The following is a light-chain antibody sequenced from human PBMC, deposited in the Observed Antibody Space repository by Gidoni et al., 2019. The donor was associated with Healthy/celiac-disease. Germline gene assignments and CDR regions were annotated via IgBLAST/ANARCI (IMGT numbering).Light chain of an antibody. V-gene: IGLV1-47*01. CDR2: RNN. CDR3: AAWDDSLSGPVV. CDR1: SSNIGSNY. Sequence: QSVRTQPPSASGTPGKRVTISCSGSSSNIGSNYVYWYQQLPGTAPKLLIYRNNQRPSGVPDRFSGSKSGTSASLAISGLRSEDEADYYCAAWDDSLSGPVVFGGGTKLTVL. J-gene: IGLJ2*01.